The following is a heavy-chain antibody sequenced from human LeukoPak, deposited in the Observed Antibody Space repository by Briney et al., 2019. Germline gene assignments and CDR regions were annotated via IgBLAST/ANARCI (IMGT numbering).Heavy chain of an antibody. V-gene: IGHV3-74*01. CDR1: GFTFSSHW. Sequence: EGSLRLSCEASGFTFSSHWIHWVRQAPGKGLVWVSGINAHGTSTRYADSVKGRFTISRDNAKNTLYLHMNSLRAEDTAVYYCVRVPLSGSFAFDYWGQGVLVTVSS. CDR3: VRVPLSGSFAFDY. J-gene: IGHJ4*02. D-gene: IGHD1-26*01. CDR2: INAHGTST.